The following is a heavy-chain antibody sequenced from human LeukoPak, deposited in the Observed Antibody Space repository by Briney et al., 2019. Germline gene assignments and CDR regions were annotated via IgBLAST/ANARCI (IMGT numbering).Heavy chain of an antibody. Sequence: PGGSLRLSCAASGFTFSSYAMSWVRQTPGKGLEWVSTISGRGDSTYYADSVKGRFTISRDNSKNTLYLQMNSLRAEDTAVYYCAKGSSPFDYWGQGTLVTVSS. CDR1: GFTFSSYA. CDR3: AKGSSPFDY. D-gene: IGHD6-13*01. CDR2: ISGRGDST. V-gene: IGHV3-23*01. J-gene: IGHJ4*02.